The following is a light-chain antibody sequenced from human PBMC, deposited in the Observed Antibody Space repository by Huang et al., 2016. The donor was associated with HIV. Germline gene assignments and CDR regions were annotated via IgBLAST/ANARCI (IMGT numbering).Light chain of an antibody. CDR1: RSVGNN. Sequence: IVMTQSPATLSVSPGERVTLSCRASRSVGNNLAWYQQKVGQPPRLLIYGASSRATGSAARFSGSGSGTGFTLTISSLQSEDFAVYYCQQYNDWPPWYTFGQGTKLEIK. V-gene: IGKV3-15*01. J-gene: IGKJ2*01. CDR2: GAS. CDR3: QQYNDWPPWYT.